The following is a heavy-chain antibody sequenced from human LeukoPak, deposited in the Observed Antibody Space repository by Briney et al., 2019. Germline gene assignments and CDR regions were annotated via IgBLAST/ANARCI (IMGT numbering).Heavy chain of an antibody. D-gene: IGHD5-18*01. V-gene: IGHV1-2*06. CDR3: ARGRDTAMVENDY. Sequence: GASVKVSCKASGYTFTGYYMHWVRQAPGQGLEWMGRINPNSGGTNYAQKFQGRVTMTRDTSISTAYMELSRLRSDDTAVYYCARGRDTAMVENDYCGQGTLVTVSS. CDR1: GYTFTGYY. J-gene: IGHJ4*02. CDR2: INPNSGGT.